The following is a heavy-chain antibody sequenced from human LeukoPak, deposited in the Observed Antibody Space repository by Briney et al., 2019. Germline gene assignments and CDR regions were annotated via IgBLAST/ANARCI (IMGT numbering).Heavy chain of an antibody. CDR2: IYTSGST. Sequence: SETLSLTCTVSGGSISSYYWSWIRQPAGEGLEWIGRIYTSGSTNYNPSLKSRVTISVDKSKNQFSLKLSSVTAADTAVYYCARAPIMITFGGVIDYWGQGTLVTVSS. V-gene: IGHV4-4*07. CDR1: GGSISSYY. J-gene: IGHJ4*02. CDR3: ARAPIMITFGGVIDY. D-gene: IGHD3-16*01.